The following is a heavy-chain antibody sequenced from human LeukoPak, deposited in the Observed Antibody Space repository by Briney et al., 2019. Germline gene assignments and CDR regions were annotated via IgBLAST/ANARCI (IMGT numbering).Heavy chain of an antibody. V-gene: IGHV4-59*01. J-gene: IGHJ3*02. CDR1: GGSISSYY. D-gene: IGHD3-16*02. Sequence: PSETLSLTXTVSGGSISSYYWSWIRQPPGRGLEWIGYIYHSGSTNYNPSHKSRVTISVDTSKNQFSLKLSSVTAADTAVYYCARIYDYAWGSYRPGAFDIWGQGTMVTVSS. CDR2: IYHSGST. CDR3: ARIYDYAWGSYRPGAFDI.